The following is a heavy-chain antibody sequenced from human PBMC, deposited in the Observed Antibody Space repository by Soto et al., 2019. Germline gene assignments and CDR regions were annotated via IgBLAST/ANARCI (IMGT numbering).Heavy chain of an antibody. Sequence: SETLSLTCTVSGGSISSGGYYWSWIRQPPGKGLEWIGYIYYSGSTNYNPSLKSRVTISVDTSKNQFSLKLSSVTAADTAVYYCARNREYYFDYWGQGTLVTVSS. J-gene: IGHJ4*02. D-gene: IGHD3-10*01. V-gene: IGHV4-61*08. CDR1: GGSISSGGYY. CDR2: IYYSGST. CDR3: ARNREYYFDY.